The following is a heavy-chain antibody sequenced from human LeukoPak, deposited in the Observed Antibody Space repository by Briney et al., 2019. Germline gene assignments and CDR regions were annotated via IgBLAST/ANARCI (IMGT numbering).Heavy chain of an antibody. CDR1: GFTVSSNY. Sequence: GGSLRLSCAASGFTVSSNYMSWVRQAPGKGLEWVSVIYSGGSTYYADSVKGRFTISRDNSKNTLYLQMNSLRVEDTAFYYCARDDLLHRNWFDHWGQGTLVTVSS. J-gene: IGHJ5*02. CDR3: ARDDLLHRNWFDH. D-gene: IGHD3-22*01. CDR2: IYSGGST. V-gene: IGHV3-53*01.